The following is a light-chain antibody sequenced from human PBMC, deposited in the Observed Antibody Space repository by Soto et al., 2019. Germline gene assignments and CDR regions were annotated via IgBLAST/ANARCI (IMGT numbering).Light chain of an antibody. V-gene: IGKV1-39*01. CDR2: AAS. CDR1: QTISNH. J-gene: IGKJ5*01. Sequence: DSRMIQSPTTLSASLGDRDTITWRASQTISNHFNGYQQKPAKAPNMLVYAASSLQSTVPSSSTGGGSWTADSLPIISLQAEDVIPDCSQQTYSTPITFGQGTRLDIK. CDR3: QQTYSTPIT.